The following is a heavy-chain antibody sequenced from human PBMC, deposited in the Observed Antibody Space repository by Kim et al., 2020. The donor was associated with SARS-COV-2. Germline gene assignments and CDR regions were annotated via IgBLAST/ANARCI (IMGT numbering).Heavy chain of an antibody. J-gene: IGHJ6*02. Sequence: SETLSLTCTVSGSSISSGGYYWSWIRQHPGKGLEWIGYIYYSGSTYYNPSLKSRVTISVDTSKNQFSLKLSSVTAADTAVYYCARDRGSSHNPPQNYYYYGMDVWGQGTTVTVSS. CDR3: ARDRGSSHNPPQNYYYYGMDV. CDR1: GSSISSGGYY. D-gene: IGHD6-13*01. V-gene: IGHV4-31*03. CDR2: IYYSGST.